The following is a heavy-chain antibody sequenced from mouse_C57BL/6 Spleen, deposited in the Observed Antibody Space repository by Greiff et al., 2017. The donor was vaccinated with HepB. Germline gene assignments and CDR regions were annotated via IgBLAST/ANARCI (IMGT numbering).Heavy chain of an antibody. V-gene: IGHV8-12*01. CDR1: GFSLSTSGMG. D-gene: IGHD1-1*01. CDR3: ARYYYGSSYYYAMDY. Sequence: QVTLKVSGPGILQSSQTLSLTCSFSGFSLSTSGMGVSWIRQPSGKGLEWLAHIYWDDDKRYNPSLKSRLTISKDTSRNQVFLKITRVDTADTATYYCARYYYGSSYYYAMDYWGQGTSVTVSS. J-gene: IGHJ4*01. CDR2: IYWDDDK.